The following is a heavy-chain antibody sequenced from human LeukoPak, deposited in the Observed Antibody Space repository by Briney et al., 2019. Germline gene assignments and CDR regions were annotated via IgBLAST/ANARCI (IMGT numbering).Heavy chain of an antibody. Sequence: HPGGSLRLSCAASGFSLSNYGLHWVRQGPGKGLEWLVVINYDGSNRYYADSVKGRFTISKDSSENTLYLQMNSLRADDTAMYYCARWGGTRQFYFDYWGQGTLATVSS. V-gene: IGHV3-33*01. CDR3: ARWGGTRQFYFDY. D-gene: IGHD3-16*01. CDR1: GFSLSNYG. CDR2: INYDGSNR. J-gene: IGHJ4*02.